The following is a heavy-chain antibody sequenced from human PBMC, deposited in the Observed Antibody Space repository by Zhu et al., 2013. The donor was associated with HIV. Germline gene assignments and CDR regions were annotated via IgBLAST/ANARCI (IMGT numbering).Heavy chain of an antibody. CDR1: GGSISSSSDF. Sequence: QVQLQESGPGLVKPSETLSLTCTVSGGSISSSSDFWGWIRQPPGKGLEWIASIYYSGTTIYTPPLKSRVTISIDTSKNGFSLYLNSVTAADTAVYYCARAAYRGGGHDAFDIWGQGTMVTVSS. CDR3: ARAAYRGGGHDAFDI. D-gene: IGHD1-26*01. J-gene: IGHJ3*02. CDR2: IYYSGTT. V-gene: IGHV4-39*07.